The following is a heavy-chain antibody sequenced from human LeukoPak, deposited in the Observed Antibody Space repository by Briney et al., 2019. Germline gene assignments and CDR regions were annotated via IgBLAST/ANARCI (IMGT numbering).Heavy chain of an antibody. J-gene: IGHJ4*02. D-gene: IGHD2-15*01. V-gene: IGHV3-21*01. Sequence: GGSLRLSCGASGFTFSSYSMNWVRQAPGKGREWVSSISSSSSYIYYADSVKGRFTISRDNAKNSLYLQMNSLRAEDTAVYYCARDSRGGNYFDYWGQGTLVTLSS. CDR2: ISSSSSYI. CDR3: ARDSRGGNYFDY. CDR1: GFTFSSYS.